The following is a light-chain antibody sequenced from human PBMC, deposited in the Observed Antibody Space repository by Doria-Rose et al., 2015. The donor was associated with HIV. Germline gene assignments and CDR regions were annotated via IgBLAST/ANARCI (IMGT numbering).Light chain of an antibody. CDR2: DNQ. CDR1: SSNIGNTY. CDR3: GTWDSSLSAVV. V-gene: IGLV1-51*01. J-gene: IGLJ2*01. Sequence: QSVVTQPPSVSAAPGQKVTISCSGSSSNIGNTYVSWYQQLPGTAPKLLMYDNQKRPSGIPARFSGSKSGTSATLGITGLQAGGEADYYCGTWDSSLSAVVFGGGTKLTVL.